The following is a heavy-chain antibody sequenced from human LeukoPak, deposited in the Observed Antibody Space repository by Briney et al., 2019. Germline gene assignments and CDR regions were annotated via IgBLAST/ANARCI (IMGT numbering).Heavy chain of an antibody. CDR1: GFTVSSNY. D-gene: IGHD2-15*01. CDR3: AKDAHSFLSQVVVDFDQ. V-gene: IGHV3-66*01. J-gene: IGHJ4*02. CDR2: IYSAGST. Sequence: GGSLRLSCAASGFTVSSNYMSWVRQAPGKGLEWVSVIYSAGSTYYADSVKGRFTISIDNSKNTLYLQMNSLRAEDTAVYYCAKDAHSFLSQVVVDFDQWGQGTLVIVSS.